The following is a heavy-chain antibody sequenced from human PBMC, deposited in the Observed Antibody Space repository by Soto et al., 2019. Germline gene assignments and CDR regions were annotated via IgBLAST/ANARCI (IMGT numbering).Heavy chain of an antibody. Sequence: GGSLRLSCAASGFTFSSYAMTWVRQAPGKGLEWVSAISDSGGSTYYADSVKGRFTISRDNSKNTLYLQMNSLTAEDTAVYYCAKEPLLSGWYYFDYWGQGTLVTVSS. CDR1: GFTFSSYA. V-gene: IGHV3-23*01. CDR2: ISDSGGST. J-gene: IGHJ4*02. D-gene: IGHD6-19*01. CDR3: AKEPLLSGWYYFDY.